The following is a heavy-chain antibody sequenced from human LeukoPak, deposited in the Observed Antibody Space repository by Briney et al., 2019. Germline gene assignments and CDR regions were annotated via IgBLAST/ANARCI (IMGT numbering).Heavy chain of an antibody. Sequence: GGSLRLSCTASGFTFSSYTMSWVRQAPGKGLKWVSTITTGGPNTYYADSVKGRFTVSRDDSKNTLYLQMNSLRAEDTAVYYCAKGSAVADIYFDYWGQGTLVTVSS. V-gene: IGHV3-23*01. CDR1: GFTFSSYT. CDR2: ITTGGPNT. CDR3: AKGSAVADIYFDY. J-gene: IGHJ4*02. D-gene: IGHD6-19*01.